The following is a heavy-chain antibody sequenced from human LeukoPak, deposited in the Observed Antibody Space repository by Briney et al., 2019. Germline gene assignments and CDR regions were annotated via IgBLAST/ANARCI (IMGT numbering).Heavy chain of an antibody. CDR1: GYTFISYY. V-gene: IGHV1-46*01. CDR2: INPSGGST. CDR3: ARGREITFGGVIVIHP. Sequence: ASVKVSCKASGYTFISYYMHWVRQAPGQGLEWMGIINPSGGSTSYAQKFQGRVTMTRDTSTSTIYMELSSLRSEDTAVYYCARGREITFGGVIVIHPWGQGTLVTVSS. D-gene: IGHD3-16*02. J-gene: IGHJ5*02.